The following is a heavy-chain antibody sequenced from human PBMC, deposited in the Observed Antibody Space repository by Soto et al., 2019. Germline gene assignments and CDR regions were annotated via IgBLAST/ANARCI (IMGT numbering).Heavy chain of an antibody. J-gene: IGHJ6*03. CDR1: GASSGTFY. Sequence: QVQLQQWGAGLLKPSETLSLTCAVHGASSGTFYWTWCRQPPGKGVEWIVEINDSGSSTHNPSLKCLVIISVDTSKNQCSLRVTSVTAAYTAVYYCACLRGYYCHIDDWGKGTTVTVSS. V-gene: IGHV4-34*01. CDR3: ACLRGYYCHIDD. CDR2: INDSGSS. D-gene: IGHD2-2*01.